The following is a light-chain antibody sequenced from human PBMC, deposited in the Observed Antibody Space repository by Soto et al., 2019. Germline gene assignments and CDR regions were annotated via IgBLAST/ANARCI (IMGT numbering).Light chain of an antibody. Sequence: QSALTQPPSASGSPGQSVTISCTGTSSDVGLYNFVSWYQQHPGQVPKLIIYEVTKRPSGVPDRFSGSKSGNTASLTVSGLQAEDEADYYCSSYAGTSYVFGSGTKLTVL. CDR3: SSYAGTSYV. J-gene: IGLJ1*01. V-gene: IGLV2-8*01. CDR1: SSDVGLYNF. CDR2: EVT.